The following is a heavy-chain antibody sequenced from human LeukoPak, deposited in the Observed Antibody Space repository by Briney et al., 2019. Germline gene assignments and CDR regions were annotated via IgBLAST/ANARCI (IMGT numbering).Heavy chain of an antibody. CDR2: ISGSGGST. D-gene: IGHD3-16*01. Sequence: GGSLSLSCAASGFTFSSYAMSWVRQAPGKGLEWVSAISGSGGSTYYADSVKGRFTISRDNSKNTLYLQMNSLRAEDTAVYYCAKDPYVLPKNYLDYWGQGTLVTVSS. J-gene: IGHJ4*02. V-gene: IGHV3-23*01. CDR3: AKDPYVLPKNYLDY. CDR1: GFTFSSYA.